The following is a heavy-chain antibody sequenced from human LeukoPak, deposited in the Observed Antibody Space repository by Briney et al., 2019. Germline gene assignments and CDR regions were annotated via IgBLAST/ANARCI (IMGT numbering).Heavy chain of an antibody. Sequence: GGSLRLSCAASGFTFSNYAMSWVRQVPGGGLEWVSGISGDGVFAYYADSVKGRFAISRDNSRSTVYLHMSSLRAEDTAVYYCAKDFGRNLGGPGSWGRGTLVTVSS. CDR3: AKDFGRNLGGPGS. V-gene: IGHV3-23*01. J-gene: IGHJ5*02. D-gene: IGHD3-10*01. CDR1: GFTFSNYA. CDR2: ISGDGVFA.